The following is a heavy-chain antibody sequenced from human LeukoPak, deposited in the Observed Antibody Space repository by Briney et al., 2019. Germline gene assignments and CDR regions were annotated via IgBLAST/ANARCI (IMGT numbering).Heavy chain of an antibody. D-gene: IGHD3-16*01. CDR2: IHYRGST. Sequence: SETLSLTCGVSGGSINDHYWSWIRQPPGKGLEWIGQIHYRGSTSYYPSLRSRVTISVDTSKSQFSLKLSSVTAADTAVYYCARHGGYDFDYWGQGTLVTVSS. CDR1: GGSINDHY. V-gene: IGHV4-34*01. J-gene: IGHJ4*02. CDR3: ARHGGYDFDY.